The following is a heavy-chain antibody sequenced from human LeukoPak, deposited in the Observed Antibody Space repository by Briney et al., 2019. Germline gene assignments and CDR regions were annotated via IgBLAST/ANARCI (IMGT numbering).Heavy chain of an antibody. V-gene: IGHV3-13*01. J-gene: IGHJ6*02. CDR2: IGTAGDT. Sequence: GGSLRLSCAASGFTFSSYDMHWVRQATGKGLEWVSAIGTAGDTYYPGSVKGRFTISRENAKNSLYLQMNSPRAGDTAVYYCARDRSYYGSGSSLFGMDVWGQGTTVTVSS. CDR3: ARDRSYYGSGSSLFGMDV. CDR1: GFTFSSYD. D-gene: IGHD3-10*01.